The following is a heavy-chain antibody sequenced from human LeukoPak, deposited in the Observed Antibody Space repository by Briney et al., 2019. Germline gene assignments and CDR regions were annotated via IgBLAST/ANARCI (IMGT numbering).Heavy chain of an antibody. CDR2: INQDGSDK. J-gene: IGHJ4*02. CDR1: GLTFSIHW. Sequence: GGSVRLSCAASGLTFSIHWMNWVRQAPGKGLECVANINQDGSDKYYVDSVKGRFTISGDNTKNSLYLQMNSLRAEDTAVYYCVGGDYWGQGTLVTVSS. V-gene: IGHV3-7*01. CDR3: VGGDY.